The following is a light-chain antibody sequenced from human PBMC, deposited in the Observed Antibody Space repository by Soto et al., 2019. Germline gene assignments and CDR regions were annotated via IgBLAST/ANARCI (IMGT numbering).Light chain of an antibody. Sequence: QSALTQPASVSGSPGQSIAISCTGTSSDVGAYNYVSWYQQHPGKAPKLMIYHVSNRPSGVSDRFSGSKSDNTASLTISGLQAEDEADYYCSSYTTSSTYVFGTGTKVPVL. J-gene: IGLJ1*01. CDR2: HVS. CDR1: SSDVGAYNY. V-gene: IGLV2-14*03. CDR3: SSYTTSSTYV.